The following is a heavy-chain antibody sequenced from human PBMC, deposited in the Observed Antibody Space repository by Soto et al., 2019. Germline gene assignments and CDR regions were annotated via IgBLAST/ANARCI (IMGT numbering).Heavy chain of an antibody. Sequence: QLQLQESGPGLVKPSETLSLTCTVSGGSISSSSYYWGWIRQPPGKGLEWIGSIYYSGSTYYNPSLKSRVTISVDTSKNQFSLKLSSVTAADTAVYYCARHYPLIAVAGTWDYWGQGTLVTVSS. CDR2: IYYSGST. D-gene: IGHD6-19*01. CDR3: ARHYPLIAVAGTWDY. V-gene: IGHV4-39*01. J-gene: IGHJ4*02. CDR1: GGSISSSSYY.